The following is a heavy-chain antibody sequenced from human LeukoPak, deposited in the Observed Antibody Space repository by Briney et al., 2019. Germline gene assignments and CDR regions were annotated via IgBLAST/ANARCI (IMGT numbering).Heavy chain of an antibody. CDR3: ARARGGGSFKNYYYYMDV. CDR1: GGSFSGYY. D-gene: IGHD2-15*01. Sequence: SETLSLTCAVYGGSFSGYYWSWIRQPPGKGLEWSGEINHSGSTNYNPSLKSRVTISVDTSKNQFSLKLSSVTAADTAVYYCARARGGGSFKNYYYYMDVWGKGTTVTVSS. V-gene: IGHV4-34*01. CDR2: INHSGST. J-gene: IGHJ6*03.